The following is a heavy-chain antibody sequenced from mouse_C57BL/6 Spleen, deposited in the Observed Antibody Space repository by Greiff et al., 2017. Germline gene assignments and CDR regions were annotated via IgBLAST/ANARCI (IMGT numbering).Heavy chain of an antibody. CDR2: ISRGSSTI. V-gene: IGHV5-17*01. CDR1: GFTFSDYG. CDR3: ARGAHRDY. J-gene: IGHJ2*01. D-gene: IGHD2-14*01. Sequence: EVQGVESGGGLVKPGGSLKLSCAASGFTFSDYGMHWVRQAPEKGLEWVAYISRGSSTIYYADTVKGRFTISRDNAKNTLFLQMTSLRSEDTAMYYCARGAHRDYWGQGTTLTVSS.